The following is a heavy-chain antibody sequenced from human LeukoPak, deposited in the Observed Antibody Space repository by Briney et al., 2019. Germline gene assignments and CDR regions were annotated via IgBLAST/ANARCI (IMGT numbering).Heavy chain of an antibody. CDR3: ARFDAGQYGASDTFDI. J-gene: IGHJ3*02. V-gene: IGHV4-59*01. CDR1: GDSTTSYY. D-gene: IGHD3-10*01. Sequence: PSETLSLTCTVSGDSTTSYYWSWIRQPPGKGLEWIGYIHHSGSAYYNPSLTGRVTISVATSKSQFSLNLSSVTAADTAVYYCARFDAGQYGASDTFDIWGQGTMVTVSS. CDR2: IHHSGSA.